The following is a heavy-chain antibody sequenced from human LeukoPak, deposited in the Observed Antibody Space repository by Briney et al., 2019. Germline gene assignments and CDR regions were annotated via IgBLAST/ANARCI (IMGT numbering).Heavy chain of an antibody. V-gene: IGHV3-66*01. CDR3: ARRFDC. CDR2: IFTAGST. CDR1: GFTVSSNY. Sequence: PGGSLRLSCAASGFTVSSNYMSWVRQAPGKGLEWVSVIFTAGSTFYADSVKGRFNISRDNSKNTLYLQMNRLRAEDTAVYYCARRFDCWGQGTLVTVSS. J-gene: IGHJ4*02.